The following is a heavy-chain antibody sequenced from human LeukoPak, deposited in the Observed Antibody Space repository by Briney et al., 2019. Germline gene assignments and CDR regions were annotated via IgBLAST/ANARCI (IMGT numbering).Heavy chain of an antibody. J-gene: IGHJ5*02. CDR1: GGSISTFY. CDR2: INNSEST. CDR3: AREGGDPRWLDP. D-gene: IGHD6-25*01. V-gene: IGHV4-4*07. Sequence: SETLSLTCTVSGGSISTFYWTWIRQPAGKGMGWIGRINNSESTNYNPSLRSRVSMSVDRSKNQFSVTLSSVTAADTAVYFCAREGGDPRWLDPWGQGTLVTVSS.